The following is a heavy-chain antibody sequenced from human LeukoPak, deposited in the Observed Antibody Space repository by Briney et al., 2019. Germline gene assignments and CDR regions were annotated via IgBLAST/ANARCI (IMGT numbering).Heavy chain of an antibody. Sequence: SVKVSSKASGGTFGSYTISWVRQAPGQGLEWMGRIIPILGIANYAQKFQGRVTITADKSTSTAYMELSSLRSEDTAVYYCARDAPMYCSGGSCYLCWGQGTLVTVSS. CDR1: GGTFGSYT. D-gene: IGHD2-15*01. J-gene: IGHJ4*02. CDR2: IIPILGIA. CDR3: ARDAPMYCSGGSCYLC. V-gene: IGHV1-69*04.